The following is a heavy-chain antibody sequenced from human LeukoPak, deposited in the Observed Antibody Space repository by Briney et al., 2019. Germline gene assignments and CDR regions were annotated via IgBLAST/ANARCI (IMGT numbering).Heavy chain of an antibody. Sequence: SETLSLTCTVSGGSISSYYWSWIRQPPGKGLEWIGYIYYSGSTNYNPSLKSRVTISVDTSKNQFSLKLSSVTAADTAVYYCAXXXXXXXXXXXXXXSYYGVWDDYWGQGTLVTVSS. D-gene: IGHD1-26*01. CDR2: IYYSGST. V-gene: IGHV4-59*01. CDR3: AXXXXXXXXXXXXXXSYYGVWDDY. CDR1: GGSISSYY. J-gene: IGHJ4*02.